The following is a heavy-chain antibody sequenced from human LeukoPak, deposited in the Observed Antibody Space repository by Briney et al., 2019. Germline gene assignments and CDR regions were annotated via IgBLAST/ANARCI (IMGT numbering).Heavy chain of an antibody. CDR1: GFTFSSYS. CDR3: ATDYYVSGSYYRLFY. Sequence: GGSLRLSCAASGFTFSSYSMNWVRQAPGKGLEWVSSISSSSSYIYYADSVKGRFTISRDNAKNSLYLQMNNLRAEDTAIYYCATDYYVSGSYYRLFYWGQGTLVTVSS. V-gene: IGHV3-21*01. J-gene: IGHJ4*02. D-gene: IGHD3-10*01. CDR2: ISSSSSYI.